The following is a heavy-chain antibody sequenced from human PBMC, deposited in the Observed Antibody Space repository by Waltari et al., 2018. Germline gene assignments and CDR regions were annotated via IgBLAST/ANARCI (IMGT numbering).Heavy chain of an antibody. V-gene: IGHV4-39*07. Sequence: ISSSSYYWGWIRQPPGKGLEWIGSIYYSGSTYYNPSLKSRVTISVDTSKNQFSLKLSSVTAADTAVYYCARDTYYDFWSGLGPWGQGTLVTVSS. CDR2: IYYSGST. CDR3: ARDTYYDFWSGLGP. J-gene: IGHJ5*02. CDR1: ISSSSYY. D-gene: IGHD3-3*01.